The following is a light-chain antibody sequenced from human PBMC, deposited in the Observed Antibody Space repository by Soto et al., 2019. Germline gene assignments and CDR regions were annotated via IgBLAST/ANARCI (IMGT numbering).Light chain of an antibody. V-gene: IGLV6-57*02. CDR3: QSYGDNNQV. Sequence: NFMLTQPHSVSESPGKTVTISCTGSSGSIASNYVQWFQQRPGSAPTTVIYEDNKRPSGVPDRFSGSIDSSSNSASLTISGLKTEDEADYYCQSYGDNNQVFGGGTK. J-gene: IGLJ3*02. CDR2: EDN. CDR1: SGSIASNY.